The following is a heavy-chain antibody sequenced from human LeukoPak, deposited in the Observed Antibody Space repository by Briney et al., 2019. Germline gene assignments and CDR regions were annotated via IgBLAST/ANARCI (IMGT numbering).Heavy chain of an antibody. CDR3: ARDLEGFDY. J-gene: IGHJ4*02. CDR2: IYPRDGST. V-gene: IGHV1-46*01. Sequence: VASVKVTCKASGYTFTSNYIHWVRQAPGQGLEWMGMIYPRDGSTSYAQKFQGRVTVTRDTSTSTVHMELSGLRSEDTAVYYCARDLEGFDYWGQGTLVTVCS. CDR1: GYTFTSNY.